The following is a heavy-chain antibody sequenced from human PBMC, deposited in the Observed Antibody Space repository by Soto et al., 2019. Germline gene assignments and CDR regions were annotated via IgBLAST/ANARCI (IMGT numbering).Heavy chain of an antibody. Sequence: QVQLVQSGAAVKKPGASVKVSCKASGYTFTSYGISWGRQAPGQGLEWMGWISAYNGNTNYEQKLQGRVTMTTDTSTSKDYMELMSLRSDDTAVDYCARDPLGLVVLGVMADYWGQGTLVTVSS. CDR3: ARDPLGLVVLGVMADY. V-gene: IGHV1-18*01. CDR2: ISAYNGNT. CDR1: GYTFTSYG. D-gene: IGHD3-10*01. J-gene: IGHJ4*02.